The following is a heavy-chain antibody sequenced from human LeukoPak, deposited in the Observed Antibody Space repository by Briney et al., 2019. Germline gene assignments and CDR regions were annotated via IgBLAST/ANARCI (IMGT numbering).Heavy chain of an antibody. CDR3: VRGYSSSSYNWFDP. J-gene: IGHJ5*02. Sequence: SETLSLTCAVYGGSFSGYYWSWIRQPPGKGLEWIGEINHSGSTNYNPSLKSRVTISVDTSKNQFSLKLSSVTAADTAVYYCVRGYSSSSYNWFDPWGQGTLVTVSS. CDR2: INHSGST. V-gene: IGHV4-34*01. CDR1: GGSFSGYY. D-gene: IGHD6-6*01.